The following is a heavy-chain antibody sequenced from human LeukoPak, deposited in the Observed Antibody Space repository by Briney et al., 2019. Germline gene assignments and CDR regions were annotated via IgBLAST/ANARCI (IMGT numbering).Heavy chain of an antibody. Sequence: ASVKVSCKASGGTFSSYAISWVRQAPGQGLEWMGRIIPILGIANYAQKFQGRVTITADKSTSTAYMELSSLRSEDTAVYYCVKGGYDFPRVYWGQGTLVTVSS. V-gene: IGHV1-69*04. D-gene: IGHD5-12*01. CDR1: GGTFSSYA. CDR3: VKGGYDFPRVY. CDR2: IIPILGIA. J-gene: IGHJ4*02.